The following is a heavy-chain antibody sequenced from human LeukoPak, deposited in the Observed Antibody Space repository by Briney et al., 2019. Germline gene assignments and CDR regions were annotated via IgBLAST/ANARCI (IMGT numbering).Heavy chain of an antibody. Sequence: GGSLRLSCAASGFTFTNHWMHWVCQVPGKGLAWISRIRGDGGETNYADSVRGRFTTSRDNAKNLLYLQMDSLGAEDTAVYYCGRDAVLGSGSIDYWGHGVLVAVSS. CDR1: GFTFTNHW. J-gene: IGHJ4*01. V-gene: IGHV3-74*01. D-gene: IGHD3-10*01. CDR3: GRDAVLGSGSIDY. CDR2: IRGDGGET.